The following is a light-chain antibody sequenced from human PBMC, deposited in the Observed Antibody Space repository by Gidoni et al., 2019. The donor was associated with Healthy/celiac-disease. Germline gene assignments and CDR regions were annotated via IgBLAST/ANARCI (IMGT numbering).Light chain of an antibody. Sequence: QSALTQPPSASGSPGQSVTIPCTGPSSDVGGYNYVSWYQQHPGKAPKLTIYEVSKRPSGVPDRFSGSKSGNTASLTVSGLQAEDEADYYCSSYAGSNNFEVFGGGTKLTVL. CDR3: SSYAGSNNFEV. CDR2: EVS. V-gene: IGLV2-8*01. CDR1: SSDVGGYNY. J-gene: IGLJ2*01.